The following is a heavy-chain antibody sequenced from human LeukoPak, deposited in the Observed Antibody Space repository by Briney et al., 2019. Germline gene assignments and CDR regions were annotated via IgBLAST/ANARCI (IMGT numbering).Heavy chain of an antibody. CDR2: INHSGST. Sequence: SETLSLTCAVYGGSFSGYYWSWIRQPPGKGLEWIGEINHSGSTNYSPSLKSRVTISVDTSKNQFSLKLSSVTAADTAVYYCARGVCRSTSCYYYYYYYMDVWGKGTTVTVSS. CDR1: GGSFSGYY. V-gene: IGHV4-34*01. J-gene: IGHJ6*03. CDR3: ARGVCRSTSCYYYYYYYMDV. D-gene: IGHD2-2*01.